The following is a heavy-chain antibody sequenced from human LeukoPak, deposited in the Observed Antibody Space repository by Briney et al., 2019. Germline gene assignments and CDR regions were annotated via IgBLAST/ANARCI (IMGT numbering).Heavy chain of an antibody. D-gene: IGHD3-10*01. CDR2: IYPGDSDT. CDR3: ARAITMVRGAKYYFDY. Sequence: GESLKISCKGSGYSFTSYWIGWVRQMPGKGLEWMGIIYPGDSDTGYSPSFQGQVTISADKSISTAYLQWSSLKASDTAMYYCARAITMVRGAKYYFDYWGQGTLVTVSS. J-gene: IGHJ4*02. CDR1: GYSFTSYW. V-gene: IGHV5-51*01.